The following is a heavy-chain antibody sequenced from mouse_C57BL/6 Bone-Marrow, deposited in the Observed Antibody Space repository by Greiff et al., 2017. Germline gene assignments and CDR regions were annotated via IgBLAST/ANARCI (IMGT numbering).Heavy chain of an antibody. Sequence: QVQLQQPGAELVKPGASVKLSCKASGYTFTSYWMHWVKQRPGQGLEWIGMIHPNSGSTKYNEKFKSKATLTVDKSSSTAYMQLSSLTSEDSAVYYCARDYSNYEAMDYWGQGTSVTVSS. CDR3: ARDYSNYEAMDY. J-gene: IGHJ4*01. CDR1: GYTFTSYW. D-gene: IGHD2-5*01. CDR2: IHPNSGST. V-gene: IGHV1-64*01.